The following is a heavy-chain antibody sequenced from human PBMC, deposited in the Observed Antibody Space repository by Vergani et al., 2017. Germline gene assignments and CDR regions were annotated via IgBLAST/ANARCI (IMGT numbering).Heavy chain of an antibody. Sequence: QVQLQQWGGGLLKPSETLSLTCVVNGGSFTSYHWTWLRQSPGEGLEWVGDIDHTGRPDYNPSLKCRLTMSVDKSRNQFSLTLNSVTATDTAIYFCARVNTETNGHLYYYYYMDVWGQGTAVTVS. J-gene: IGHJ6*03. CDR1: GGSFTSYH. CDR2: IDHTGRP. V-gene: IGHV4-34*01. D-gene: IGHD4-11*01. CDR3: ARVNTETNGHLYYYYYMDV.